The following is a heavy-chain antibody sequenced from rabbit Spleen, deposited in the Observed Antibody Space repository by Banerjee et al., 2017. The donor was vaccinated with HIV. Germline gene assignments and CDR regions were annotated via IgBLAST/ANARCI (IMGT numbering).Heavy chain of an antibody. V-gene: IGHV1S40*01. CDR2: IAGSSSGFT. D-gene: IGHD8-1*01. Sequence: QSLEESGGGLVKPGGTLTLTCKASGFSFSSGSYMCWVRQAPGKGLEWISCIAGSSSGFTYSATWAKGRFTCSKTSSTTVTLQMTSLTVADTATYFCARDTGSSFSSYGMDLWGPGTLVTVS. CDR3: ARDTGSSFSSYGMDL. CDR1: GFSFSSGSY. J-gene: IGHJ6*01.